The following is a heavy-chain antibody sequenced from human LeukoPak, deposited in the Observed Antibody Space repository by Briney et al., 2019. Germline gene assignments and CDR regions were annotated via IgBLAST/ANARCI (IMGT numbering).Heavy chain of an antibody. CDR2: INHSGST. CDR3: ARVGHIVATILPDY. D-gene: IGHD5-12*01. CDR1: GGSFSGYY. J-gene: IGHJ4*02. Sequence: SETLSLTCAVDGGSFSGYYWSWIRQPPGKGLEWIGEINHSGSTNYNPSLKSRVTISVDTSKNQFSLKLSSVTAADTAVYYCARVGHIVATILPDYWGQGTLVTVSS. V-gene: IGHV4-34*01.